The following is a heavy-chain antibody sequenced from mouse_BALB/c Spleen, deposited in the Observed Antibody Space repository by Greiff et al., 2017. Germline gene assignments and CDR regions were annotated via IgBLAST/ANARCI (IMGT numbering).Heavy chain of an antibody. V-gene: IGHV1S81*02. CDR1: GYTFTSYW. J-gene: IGHJ3*01. CDR2: INPSNGRT. CDR3: ARSWDAWFAY. D-gene: IGHD4-1*01. Sequence: VQLQQPGAELVKPGASVKLSCKASGYTFTSYWMHWVKQRPGQGLEWIGEINPSNGRTNYNEKFKSKATLTVDKSSSTAYMQLSSLTSEDSAVYYCARSWDAWFAYWGQGTLVTVSA.